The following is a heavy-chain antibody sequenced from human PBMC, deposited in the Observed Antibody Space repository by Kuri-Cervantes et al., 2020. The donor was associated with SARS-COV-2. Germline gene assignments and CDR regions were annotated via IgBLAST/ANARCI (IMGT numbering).Heavy chain of an antibody. D-gene: IGHD4-11*01. V-gene: IGHV1-69*13. Sequence: SVKVSCKASGGTFSSYAISWVRQAPGQGLEWVGWISAYNGNTNYPQKFQGRVTITADESTSTAYMELSSLRSEDTAVYYCARDLYSNYGYYYYGMDVWGQGTTVTVSS. CDR2: ISAYNGNT. J-gene: IGHJ6*02. CDR1: GGTFSSYA. CDR3: ARDLYSNYGYYYYGMDV.